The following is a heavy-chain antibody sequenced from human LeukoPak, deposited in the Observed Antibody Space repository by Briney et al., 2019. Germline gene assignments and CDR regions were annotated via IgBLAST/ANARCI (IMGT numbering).Heavy chain of an antibody. Sequence: GGSLRLSCAASGFTFSSYSMNWVRQAPGKGLEWVSYISSSSSTIYYADSVKGRFTISRDNAKNSLYLQMNSLRAEDTAVYYCVRDSPVGAAYFDYWGQGTLVTVSS. CDR2: ISSSSSTI. D-gene: IGHD1-26*01. V-gene: IGHV3-48*04. J-gene: IGHJ4*02. CDR3: VRDSPVGAAYFDY. CDR1: GFTFSSYS.